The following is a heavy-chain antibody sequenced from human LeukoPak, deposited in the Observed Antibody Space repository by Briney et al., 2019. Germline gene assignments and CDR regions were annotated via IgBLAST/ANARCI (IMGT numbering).Heavy chain of an antibody. D-gene: IGHD6-6*01. J-gene: IGHJ6*02. V-gene: IGHV4-61*02. Sequence: SQTLSLTCTVSGGSISSGSYYWSWIRQPAGKGLEWIGRIYTSGSTNYNPSLKSRVTISVDTSKNQFSLKLSSVTAADTAVYYCAGIAARHYYHYYGMDVWGQGTTVTVSS. CDR3: AGIAARHYYHYYGMDV. CDR1: GGSISSGSYY. CDR2: IYTSGST.